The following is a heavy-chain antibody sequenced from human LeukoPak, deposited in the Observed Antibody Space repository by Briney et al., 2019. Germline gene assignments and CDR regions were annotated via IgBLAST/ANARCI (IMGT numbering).Heavy chain of an antibody. CDR3: ARLSYGPKRTSH. CDR1: GGSISSSSYY. Sequence: SETLSLTCTVSGGSISSSSYYWGWIRQPPGKGLEWIGSIYYSGSTYYNPSLKSRVTISVDTSKNQFSLKLSSVTAADTAVYYCARLSYGPKRTSHWGQGTLVTVSS. J-gene: IGHJ4*02. D-gene: IGHD5-18*01. CDR2: IYYSGST. V-gene: IGHV4-39*01.